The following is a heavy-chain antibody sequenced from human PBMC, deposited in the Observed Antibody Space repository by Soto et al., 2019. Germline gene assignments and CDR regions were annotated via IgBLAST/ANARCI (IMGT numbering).Heavy chain of an antibody. CDR2: FDPEDGET. CDR3: ATAYLSYCSSNSCYIIPPGLDY. D-gene: IGHD2-2*02. Sequence: ASVKVSCKVSGYTLTELSMHWVRQAPGKGLEWMGGFDPEDGETIYAQKFQGRVTMTEDTSTDTAYMELSSLRSADTAVYYCATAYLSYCSSNSCYIIPPGLDYWGQGALVPLSS. J-gene: IGHJ4*02. V-gene: IGHV1-24*01. CDR1: GYTLTELS.